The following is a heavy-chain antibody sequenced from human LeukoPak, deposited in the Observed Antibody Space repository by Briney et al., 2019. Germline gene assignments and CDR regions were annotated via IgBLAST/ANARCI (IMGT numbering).Heavy chain of an antibody. J-gene: IGHJ4*02. CDR1: GFTFSTYW. V-gene: IGHV3-7*01. CDR3: ARSRYLDY. Sequence: GGAPRLSCAASGFTFSTYWMGWVRPAPGKGLEWVANIKQDGSEKNYVDSVKGRFTISRDNAKNSLYLQMNSLRAEDTAVYYCARSRYLDYWGQGTLVTVFS. CDR2: IKQDGSEK.